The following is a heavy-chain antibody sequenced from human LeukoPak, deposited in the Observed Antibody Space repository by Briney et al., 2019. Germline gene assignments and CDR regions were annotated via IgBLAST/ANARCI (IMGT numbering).Heavy chain of an antibody. Sequence: GESLKISCKGSGYSFTSYWIGWVRQMPGKGLEWMGIIYPGDSDTRYSPSFQGQVTISADKSISTAYLQWSSLKASDTAMYYCAKSRRDGHNSGDGLDYWGQGTLVTVSS. V-gene: IGHV5-51*01. D-gene: IGHD5-24*01. CDR3: AKSRRDGHNSGDGLDY. CDR2: IYPGDSDT. J-gene: IGHJ4*02. CDR1: GYSFTSYW.